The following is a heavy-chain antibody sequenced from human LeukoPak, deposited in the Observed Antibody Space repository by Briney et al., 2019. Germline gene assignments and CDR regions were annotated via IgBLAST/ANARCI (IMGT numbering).Heavy chain of an antibody. D-gene: IGHD3-10*01. Sequence: GGSLRLSCVVSGISLSNYAMTWVRQAPGKGLEWVSYISERGGSTTYADSVKGRFTISTDTSLNTLYLQMNNLRAADTAVYFCAKRGVVIRGLLVIGYHQEAYHYDFWGQGVLVTVSS. V-gene: IGHV3-23*01. CDR2: ISERGGST. J-gene: IGHJ4*02. CDR3: AKRGVVIRGLLVIGYHQEAYHYDF. CDR1: GISLSNYA.